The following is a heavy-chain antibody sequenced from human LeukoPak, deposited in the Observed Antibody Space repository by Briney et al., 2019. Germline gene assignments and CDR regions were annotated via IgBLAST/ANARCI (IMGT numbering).Heavy chain of an antibody. D-gene: IGHD3-9*01. J-gene: IGHJ6*02. V-gene: IGHV1-8*01. CDR2: MNPNSGNT. Sequence: GASVKVSCKVSGYTLTELSMHWVRQAPGQGLEWMGWMNPNSGNTGYAQKFQGRVTMTRNTSISTAYMELSSLRSEDTAVYYCARESWGYYDILYYYYGMDVWGQGTTVTVSS. CDR1: GYTLTELS. CDR3: ARESWGYYDILYYYYGMDV.